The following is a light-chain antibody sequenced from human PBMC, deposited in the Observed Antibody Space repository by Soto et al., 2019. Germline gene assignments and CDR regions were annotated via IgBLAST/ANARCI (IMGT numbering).Light chain of an antibody. J-gene: IGKJ4*01. V-gene: IGKV3-20*01. CDR3: QQYGKSPLT. CDR2: GAS. Sequence: EIVLTQSPGTLSLSPGERATLSCRASQSVRSNYLAWYQHKPGQAPRLLIHGASSRATGIPDRFSGSGSGTDFSLIISRLEPEDFAVFYCQQYGKSPLTFGGGTRVEI. CDR1: QSVRSNY.